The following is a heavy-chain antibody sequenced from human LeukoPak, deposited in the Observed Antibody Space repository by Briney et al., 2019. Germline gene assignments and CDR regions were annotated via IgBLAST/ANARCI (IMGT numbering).Heavy chain of an antibody. D-gene: IGHD3-10*01. CDR1: GGSISSSSYY. CDR3: AREDSGSYYNYYYFYMDV. J-gene: IGHJ6*03. V-gene: IGHV4-39*07. Sequence: PSETLSLTCTVSGGSISSSSYYWGWIRQSPGKELQWIASVYPSGNTNYNPSLKSRVTLSVDTSKTQFSLRLSSVTAADTAVYYCAREDSGSYYNYYYFYMDVWGKGTTVTISS. CDR2: VYPSGNT.